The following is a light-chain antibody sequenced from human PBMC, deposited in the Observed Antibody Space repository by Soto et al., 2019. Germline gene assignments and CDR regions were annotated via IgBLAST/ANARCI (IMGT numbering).Light chain of an antibody. V-gene: IGKV4-1*01. CDR2: WAS. J-gene: IGKJ1*01. CDR3: QHYYSTPPT. CDR1: QSVLYSSNNKNY. Sequence: DIVMTQSPDSLAVSLGERATINCKSSQSVLYSSNNKNYLAWYQQHPGQPPKLLIYWASTRESGVPDPFSGSGSGTDFNLTISSLQAEDVAVYYCQHYYSTPPTFGQGTKVEIK.